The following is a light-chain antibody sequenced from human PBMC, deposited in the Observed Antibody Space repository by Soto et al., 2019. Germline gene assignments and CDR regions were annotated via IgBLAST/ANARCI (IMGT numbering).Light chain of an antibody. CDR1: SSDVGGYNY. J-gene: IGLJ2*01. Sequence: QPVLTQPPSASGSPGQSVTISCTGTSSDVGGYNYVSWYQQHPGKAPKLIISEVNKRPSGVPDRFSGSKSGNTASLTVSGLQAEDEADYYCSSYAGSNTYIVFGGGTKVTVL. CDR2: EVN. CDR3: SSYAGSNTYIV. V-gene: IGLV2-8*01.